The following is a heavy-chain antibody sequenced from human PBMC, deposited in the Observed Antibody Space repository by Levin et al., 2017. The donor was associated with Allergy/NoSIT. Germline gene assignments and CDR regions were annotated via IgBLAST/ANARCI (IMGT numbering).Heavy chain of an antibody. D-gene: IGHD5-18*01. Sequence: GESLKISCAASGFTFSSYGMHWVRQAPGKGLEWVAVIWYDGSNKYYADSVKGRFTISRDNSKNTLYLQMNSLRAEDTAVYYCARRDKRGYSYPIDYWGQGTLVTVSS. CDR1: GFTFSSYG. V-gene: IGHV3-33*01. CDR2: IWYDGSNK. CDR3: ARRDKRGYSYPIDY. J-gene: IGHJ4*02.